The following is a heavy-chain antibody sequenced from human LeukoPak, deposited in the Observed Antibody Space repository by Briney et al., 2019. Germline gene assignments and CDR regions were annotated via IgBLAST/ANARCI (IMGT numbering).Heavy chain of an antibody. V-gene: IGHV3-33*01. CDR1: GFTFSSYG. CDR2: IWYDGSNK. Sequence: PGRSLRLSCAASGFTFSSYGMHWVRQAPGKGREWVAVIWYDGSNKYYADSVKGRFTISRDNSKNTLYLQMNSLRAEDTAVYYCAREPYTYYYDSSGYFGNCGQGTLVTVSS. D-gene: IGHD3-22*01. CDR3: AREPYTYYYDSSGYFGN. J-gene: IGHJ4*02.